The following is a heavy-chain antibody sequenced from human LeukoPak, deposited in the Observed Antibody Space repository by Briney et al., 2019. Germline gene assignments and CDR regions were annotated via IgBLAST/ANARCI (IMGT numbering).Heavy chain of an antibody. CDR2: INHSGST. Sequence: SETLSLTCAVYGGSFSGYYWSWIRQPPGKGLGWTGEINHSGSTNYNPSLKSRVTISVDTSKNQFSLKLSSVTAADTAVYYCARYYYDSSGYYYFDYWGQGTLVTVSS. V-gene: IGHV4-34*01. CDR1: GGSFSGYY. CDR3: ARYYYDSSGYYYFDY. J-gene: IGHJ4*02. D-gene: IGHD3-22*01.